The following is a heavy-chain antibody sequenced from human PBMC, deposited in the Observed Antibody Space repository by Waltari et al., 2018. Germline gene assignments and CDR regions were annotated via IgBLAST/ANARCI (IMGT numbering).Heavy chain of an antibody. Sequence: EVQLVESGGGLVQPGGSLRLSCAASGFTFSSYEMNWVRQAPGKGLEWVSYISSSGSTIYYADSVKGRFTISRDNAKNSLYLQMNSLRAEDTAVYYCAREVRYLYAFDIWGQGTMVTVSS. D-gene: IGHD1-1*01. V-gene: IGHV3-48*03. J-gene: IGHJ3*02. CDR1: GFTFSSYE. CDR2: ISSSGSTI. CDR3: AREVRYLYAFDI.